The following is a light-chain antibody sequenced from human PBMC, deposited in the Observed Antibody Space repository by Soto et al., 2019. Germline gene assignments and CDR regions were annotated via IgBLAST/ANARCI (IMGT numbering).Light chain of an antibody. CDR3: QKLMSYPIT. CDR1: QGISSY. CDR2: CAS. Sequence: DIQLTQSPSFLSASVVDRVPITCRASQGISSYLAWYQQKTRKAPEVLIFCASTLQRGVPSRLSGSGSGTEFNLTISRLQPEDFATYYCQKLMSYPITCGQGTRLEIK. V-gene: IGKV1-9*01. J-gene: IGKJ5*01.